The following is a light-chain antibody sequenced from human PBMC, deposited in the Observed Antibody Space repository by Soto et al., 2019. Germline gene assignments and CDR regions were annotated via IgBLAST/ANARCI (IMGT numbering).Light chain of an antibody. J-gene: IGKJ4*01. V-gene: IGKV3-15*01. CDR2: GAS. Sequence: EILMTQSPATLSVSPGESATLSCRASHRVSSYLAWYQQKPGQAPRLLIYGASTRATGIPARFSGSGSGTVFTLTISSLQSEDYAVYICQQYNNWPLTYGSWTKVEIK. CDR1: HRVSSY. CDR3: QQYNNWPLT.